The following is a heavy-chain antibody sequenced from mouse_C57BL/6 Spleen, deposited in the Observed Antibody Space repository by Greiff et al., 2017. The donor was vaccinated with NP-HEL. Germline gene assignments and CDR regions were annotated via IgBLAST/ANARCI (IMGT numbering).Heavy chain of an antibody. J-gene: IGHJ4*01. Sequence: VQLQQSGAELVKPGASVKLSCKASGYTFTSYWMHWVKQRPGQGLEWIGMIHPNSGSTNYNEKFKSKATLTVDKSSSTAYMQLSSLTSEDSAVYYRAREDEREGAMEYWGQGTSVNVSS. V-gene: IGHV1-64*01. CDR2: IHPNSGST. CDR1: GYTFTSYW. CDR3: AREDEREGAMEY.